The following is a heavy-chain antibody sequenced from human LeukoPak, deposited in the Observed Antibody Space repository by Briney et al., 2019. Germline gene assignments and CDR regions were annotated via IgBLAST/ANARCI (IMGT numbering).Heavy chain of an antibody. D-gene: IGHD3-9*01. CDR1: GFIFSGYD. V-gene: IGHV3-13*01. J-gene: IGHJ4*02. CDR3: ARGNILTGYGFDF. Sequence: GGSLRLSCAASGFIFSGYDTHWVRQVSGKGLDWVSAIGTTGDAYYSDSVKGRFTISRENAKNSLYLQMNSLRAGDTAVYYCARGNILTGYGFDFWGQGTLVTVSS. CDR2: IGTTGDA.